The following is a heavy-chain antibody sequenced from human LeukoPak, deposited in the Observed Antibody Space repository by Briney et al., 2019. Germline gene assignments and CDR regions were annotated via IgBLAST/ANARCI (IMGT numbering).Heavy chain of an antibody. CDR2: ISGSGGST. D-gene: IGHD3-9*01. CDR1: GFTFSSYA. V-gene: IGHV3-23*01. CDR3: AKDLIRGMRTVLRYFDWLSNFDY. Sequence: GGSLRLPCAASGFTFSSYAMSGVRQAPGKGLEWVSAISGSGGSTYYADSVKGRFTISRDNSKNTLYLQMNSLRAEDTAVYYCAKDLIRGMRTVLRYFDWLSNFDYWGQGTLVTVSS. J-gene: IGHJ4*02.